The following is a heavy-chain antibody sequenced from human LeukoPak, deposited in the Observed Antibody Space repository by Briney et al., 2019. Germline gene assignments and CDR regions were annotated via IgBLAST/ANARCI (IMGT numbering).Heavy chain of an antibody. D-gene: IGHD6-19*01. CDR1: GFTFSSYA. J-gene: IGHJ4*02. V-gene: IGHV3-23*01. CDR2: ISGSGGST. Sequence: GGSLRLSCAASGFTFSSYAMSWVRQAPGKGLEWVSAISGSGGSTYYADSVKGRFTISRDNSKNTLYLQMNSLRAEDTAVYCCAKLSGYSSGWCDYWGQGTLVTVSS. CDR3: AKLSGYSSGWCDY.